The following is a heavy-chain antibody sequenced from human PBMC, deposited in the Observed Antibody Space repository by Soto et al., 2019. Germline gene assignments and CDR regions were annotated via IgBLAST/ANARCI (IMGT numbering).Heavy chain of an antibody. CDR3: AKGPIVVVVGATLDY. Sequence: SLRLSCAASGFTLSSYAMSWVRQAPGKGLEWVSAISGSGGSTYCADSVKGRFTISRDNCKNTLYLQMNSLSAEDTAVYYCAKGPIVVVVGATLDYWGQGTLVTVSS. CDR2: ISGSGGST. V-gene: IGHV3-23*01. CDR1: GFTLSSYA. D-gene: IGHD2-15*01. J-gene: IGHJ4*02.